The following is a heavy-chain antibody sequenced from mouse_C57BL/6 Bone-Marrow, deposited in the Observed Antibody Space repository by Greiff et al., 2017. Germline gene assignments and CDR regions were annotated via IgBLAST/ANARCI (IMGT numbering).Heavy chain of an antibody. CDR1: GYTFTSYW. Sequence: VQLQQPGAELVKPGASVKLSCKASGYTFTSYWMHWVKQRPGRGLAWIGRIDPKSGGTKYNEKFKSKATLTVDKPSSTAYMQLSSLTSEDSAVYYCAREGWFFDYWGQGTTLTVSS. CDR3: AREGWFFDY. D-gene: IGHD3-3*01. J-gene: IGHJ2*01. CDR2: IDPKSGGT. V-gene: IGHV1-72*01.